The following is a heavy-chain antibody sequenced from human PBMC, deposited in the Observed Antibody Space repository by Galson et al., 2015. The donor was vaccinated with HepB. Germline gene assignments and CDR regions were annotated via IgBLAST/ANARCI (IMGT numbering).Heavy chain of an antibody. CDR2: IRSKANSYAT. J-gene: IGHJ4*02. V-gene: IGHV3-73*01. D-gene: IGHD1-26*01. CDR3: TRRREWEQAKGGYDY. CDR1: GFTFSGSA. Sequence: SLRLSCAASGFTFSGSAMHWVRQASGKGLEWVGRIRSKANSYATAYAASVKGRFTISRDDSKNTAYLQMNSLKTEDTAVYYCTRRREWEQAKGGYDYWGQGTLVTVSS.